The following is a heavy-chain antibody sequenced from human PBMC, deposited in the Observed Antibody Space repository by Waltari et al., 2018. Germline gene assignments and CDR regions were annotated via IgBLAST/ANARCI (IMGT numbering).Heavy chain of an antibody. CDR3: APIVGARRDAFDI. J-gene: IGHJ3*02. CDR2: IRSKAYAGTT. D-gene: IGHD1-26*01. Sequence: EVQLVESGGGLVQPGRSLRLSCTASGFTFGDYAMSWVRQAPGKGLEWVGCIRSKAYAGTTEYAASVKGRFTISRDDSKSIAYLQMNSLKTEDTAVYYCAPIVGARRDAFDIWGQGTMVTVSS. CDR1: GFTFGDYA. V-gene: IGHV3-49*04.